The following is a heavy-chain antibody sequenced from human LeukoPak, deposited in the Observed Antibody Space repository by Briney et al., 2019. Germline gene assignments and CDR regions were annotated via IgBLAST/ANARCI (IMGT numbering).Heavy chain of an antibody. CDR3: AKHSSGWYEYYFDY. Sequence: GGSLRLSCAASGFTFSSYALTWVRHAPGKGLEWVSAISGSGGSTYYADSVKGRFTISRHNSKNTLYLQMNSLRAEDTAVYYCAKHSSGWYEYYFDYWGQGTLVTVSS. CDR2: ISGSGGST. D-gene: IGHD6-19*01. CDR1: GFTFSSYA. J-gene: IGHJ4*02. V-gene: IGHV3-23*01.